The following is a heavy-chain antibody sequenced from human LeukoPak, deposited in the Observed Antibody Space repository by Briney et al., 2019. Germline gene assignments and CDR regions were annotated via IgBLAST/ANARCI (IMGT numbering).Heavy chain of an antibody. J-gene: IGHJ4*02. Sequence: GGSLRLSCAASGFIFSDYALSWVRQAPGKGLEWVSYISLSGNFIYYADSVKGRFTISRDNAKNSLCLQMSSLRAEDTGFYYCAREVYYGSGRRFDLWGQGTLVTVSS. CDR3: AREVYYGSGRRFDL. V-gene: IGHV3-48*01. D-gene: IGHD3-10*01. CDR2: ISLSGNFI. CDR1: GFIFSDYA.